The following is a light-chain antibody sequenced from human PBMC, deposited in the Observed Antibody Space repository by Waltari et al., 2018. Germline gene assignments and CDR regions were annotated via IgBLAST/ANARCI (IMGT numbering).Light chain of an antibody. V-gene: IGKV3-15*01. CDR1: QSLGRF. CDR3: QQYKSWPLT. J-gene: IGKJ3*01. CDR2: GIS. Sequence: DIVLTQSPAPLSVSPGERVTLSCRASQSLGRFLTWYQQKLGQAPRLLISGISTRATGIPARFSGSGSGTDFTLTISSLESEDFAVYYCQQYKSWPLTFGPGTKVDIK.